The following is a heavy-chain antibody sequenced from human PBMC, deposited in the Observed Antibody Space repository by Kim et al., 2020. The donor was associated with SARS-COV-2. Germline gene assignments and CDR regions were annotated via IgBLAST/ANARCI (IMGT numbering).Heavy chain of an antibody. V-gene: IGHV5-51*01. CDR1: GYSFTSYW. CDR3: ARQTDYYDSSGYYRAFEI. J-gene: IGHJ3*02. CDR2: IYPGDSDT. Sequence: GESLKISCKGSGYSFTSYWIGWVRQMPGKGLECMGIIYPGDSDTRYSPSFQGQVTISADKSISTAYLPWSSLKASDTAMYYCARQTDYYDSSGYYRAFEIWGQGTMVTVSS. D-gene: IGHD3-22*01.